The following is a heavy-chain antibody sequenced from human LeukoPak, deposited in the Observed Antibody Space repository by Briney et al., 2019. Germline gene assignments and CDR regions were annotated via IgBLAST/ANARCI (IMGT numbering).Heavy chain of an antibody. J-gene: IGHJ4*02. D-gene: IGHD2-21*02. V-gene: IGHV5-51*01. CDR3: ARRNYCGGDCYSCYFDY. CDR2: IYPGDSDT. Sequence: GESLKISCKGSGYSFTSYWIGWVRQMPGKGLEWMGIIYPGDSDTRYSPSFQGQVTISADKSISTAYLQWSSLKASDTAMYYCARRNYCGGDCYSCYFDYWGQGTLVTVSS. CDR1: GYSFTSYW.